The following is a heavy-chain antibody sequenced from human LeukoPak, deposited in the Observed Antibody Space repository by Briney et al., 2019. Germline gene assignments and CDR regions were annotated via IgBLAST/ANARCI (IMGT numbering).Heavy chain of an antibody. D-gene: IGHD3-10*01. CDR1: GGSINSNY. Sequence: SETLSLTCTVSGGSINSNYWSWIRQPAGKGLEWIGTIYYSGSTYYNPSLKSRVTISVDTSRNQFSLRLTSVTAADTAVYYCARSPRGSGSSTLLGVAFDIWGQGTMVTVSS. CDR3: ARSPRGSGSSTLLGVAFDI. CDR2: IYYSGST. J-gene: IGHJ3*02. V-gene: IGHV4-59*05.